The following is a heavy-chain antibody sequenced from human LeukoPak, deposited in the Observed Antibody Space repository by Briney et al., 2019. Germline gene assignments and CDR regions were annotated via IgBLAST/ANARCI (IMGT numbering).Heavy chain of an antibody. J-gene: IGHJ3*02. CDR3: AREVGTPQAFDI. CDR2: INARGGGT. V-gene: IGHV3-23*01. Sequence: GGSLRLSCAASGFTFSSYAMSWVRQPPGKGLEWVSAINARGGGTYYADSVRGRFTISRDNAKNSLYLQMNSLKAEDTAIYYCAREVGTPQAFDIWGQGTMVTVSS. CDR1: GFTFSSYA. D-gene: IGHD1-26*01.